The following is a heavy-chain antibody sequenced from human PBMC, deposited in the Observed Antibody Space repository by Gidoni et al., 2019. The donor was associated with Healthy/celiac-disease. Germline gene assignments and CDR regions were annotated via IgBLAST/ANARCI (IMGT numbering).Heavy chain of an antibody. V-gene: IGHV3-23*01. CDR3: AKEPKYFDWLSHDDDY. J-gene: IGHJ4*02. D-gene: IGHD3-9*01. Sequence: FTISRDNSKNTLYLQMNSLRAEDTAVYYCAKEPKYFDWLSHDDDYWGQGTLVTVSS.